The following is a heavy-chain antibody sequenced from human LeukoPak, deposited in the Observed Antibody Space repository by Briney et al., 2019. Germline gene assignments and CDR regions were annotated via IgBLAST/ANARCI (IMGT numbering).Heavy chain of an antibody. Sequence: GGSLRLSCAASGFTFSNYWMNWVRQAPGKGLEWVANIRQDGSQKYYVDSVKGRFTISRDNSKNMMYLQMNSLRAEDAAVYYCASESGPYSSSWIDYWGQGTLVTVSS. CDR1: GFTFSNYW. J-gene: IGHJ4*02. CDR2: IRQDGSQK. CDR3: ASESGPYSSSWIDY. D-gene: IGHD6-13*01. V-gene: IGHV3-7*04.